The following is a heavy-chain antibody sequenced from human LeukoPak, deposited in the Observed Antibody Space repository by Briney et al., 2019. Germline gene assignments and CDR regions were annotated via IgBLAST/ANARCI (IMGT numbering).Heavy chain of an antibody. CDR3: AKDFYDSSGSRYDY. Sequence: GGSLRLSCAASGFTFSSYAMSWVRQAPGKGLEWVSAISGSGGSTYYADSVKGRFTISRDNSKNTLYVQMNSLRADDTAVYYCAKDFYDSSGSRYDYWGQGTLVTVSS. CDR1: GFTFSSYA. CDR2: ISGSGGST. D-gene: IGHD3-22*01. V-gene: IGHV3-23*01. J-gene: IGHJ4*02.